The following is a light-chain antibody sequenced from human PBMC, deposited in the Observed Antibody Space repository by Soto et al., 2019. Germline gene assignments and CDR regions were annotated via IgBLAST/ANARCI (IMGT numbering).Light chain of an antibody. V-gene: IGLV2-8*01. Sequence: QSALTQPASVSGSPGQSITISCTGTSGNIGSYSLVSWYQQYPGKVPKLIIYEVNRRPSGVPDRFSGSKSGNTASLTVSGLQAEDEAYYYCSSYGGSNNLLFGGGTKVTVL. CDR2: EVN. CDR3: SSYGGSNNLL. J-gene: IGLJ2*01. CDR1: SGNIGSYSL.